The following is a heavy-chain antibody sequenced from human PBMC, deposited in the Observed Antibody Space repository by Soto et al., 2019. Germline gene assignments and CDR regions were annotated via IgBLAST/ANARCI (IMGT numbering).Heavy chain of an antibody. D-gene: IGHD6-6*01. CDR1: GFTFSSYA. CDR3: AKTGSSSFYYYYYYMDV. V-gene: IGHV3-23*01. J-gene: IGHJ6*03. CDR2: ISGSGGST. Sequence: GGSLRLSCAASGFTFSSYAMSWVRQAPGKGLEWVSAISGSGGSTYYADSVKGRFTISRDNSKNTLYLQMNSLRAEDTAVYYCAKTGSSSFYYYYYYMDVWGKGTTVTVSS.